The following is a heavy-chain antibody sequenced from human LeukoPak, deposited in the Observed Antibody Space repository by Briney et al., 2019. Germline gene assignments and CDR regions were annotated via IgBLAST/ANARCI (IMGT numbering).Heavy chain of an antibody. J-gene: IGHJ4*02. CDR1: GYTSTNYA. CDR3: ARSPGGNARTWLDY. V-gene: IGHV1-3*02. Sequence: GASVKVSCKASGYTSTNYALHWVRQAPGQSLEWMGWTNGATGNTRFSQDFQGRLTITIDTSASTGYVELSSLRSEDTAVYYCARSPGGNARTWLDYWGQGTLVTVSP. D-gene: IGHD4-23*01. CDR2: TNGATGNT.